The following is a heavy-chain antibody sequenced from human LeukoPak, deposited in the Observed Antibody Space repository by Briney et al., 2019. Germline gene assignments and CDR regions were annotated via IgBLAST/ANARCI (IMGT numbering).Heavy chain of an antibody. Sequence: PGRSLRLSCAASGFTFDDYAMHWVRQAPGKGLEWVSGISWNSGSIGYADSVKGRFTISRDNAKNSLYLQMNSLRAEDTAVYYCARGQWELSTYYFDYWGQGTLVTVSS. V-gene: IGHV3-9*01. J-gene: IGHJ4*02. CDR3: ARGQWELSTYYFDY. CDR1: GFTFDDYA. CDR2: ISWNSGSI. D-gene: IGHD1-26*01.